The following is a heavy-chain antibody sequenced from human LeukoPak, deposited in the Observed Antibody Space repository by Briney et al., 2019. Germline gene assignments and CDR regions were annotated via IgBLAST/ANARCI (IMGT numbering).Heavy chain of an antibody. J-gene: IGHJ4*02. Sequence: ASVKVSCKVSGYTLTELSMHWVRQAPGKGLEWMGGFDPEDGETIYAQKFQGRVTMTRDTSTSTVYMELSSLRSEDTAVYYCARDQRVDYYDSSGYYQDSYDYWGQGTLVTVSS. CDR2: FDPEDGET. D-gene: IGHD3-22*01. CDR3: ARDQRVDYYDSSGYYQDSYDY. CDR1: GYTLTELS. V-gene: IGHV1-24*01.